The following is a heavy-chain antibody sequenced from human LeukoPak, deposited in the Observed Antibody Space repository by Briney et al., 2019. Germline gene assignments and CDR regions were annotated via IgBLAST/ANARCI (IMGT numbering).Heavy chain of an antibody. CDR1: GFTFDDYA. CDR3: AKVSGYSYGYNDY. Sequence: PGRSLRLSCAASGFTFDDYAMHWVRQAPGKGLEWVSGISWNSGTIGYADSVKGRFTISRDNAKNSLYLQMNSLRAEDTALYYCAKVSGYSYGYNDYWGQGTLVTVSS. J-gene: IGHJ4*02. D-gene: IGHD5-18*01. V-gene: IGHV3-9*01. CDR2: ISWNSGTI.